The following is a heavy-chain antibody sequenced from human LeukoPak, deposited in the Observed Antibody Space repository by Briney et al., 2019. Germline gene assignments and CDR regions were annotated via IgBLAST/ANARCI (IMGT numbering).Heavy chain of an antibody. Sequence: PSETLSLTCAVYGGFFSGYYWSWIRQPPGKGLEWIGSIYCSGSTYYNPSLKSRVTISIDTSENQFSLKLRSVTAADAAVYYCARDRIAAADYFDYWGQGTLVTVSS. CDR1: GGFFSGYY. D-gene: IGHD6-13*01. J-gene: IGHJ4*02. CDR3: ARDRIAAADYFDY. V-gene: IGHV4-34*01. CDR2: IYCSGST.